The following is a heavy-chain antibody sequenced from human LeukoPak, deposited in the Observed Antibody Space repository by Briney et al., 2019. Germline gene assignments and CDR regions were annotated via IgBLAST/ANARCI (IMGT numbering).Heavy chain of an antibody. V-gene: IGHV5-51*01. Sequence: WMCIIYPRAPHTRYSPSFQGQVTISADKYNSTAYLQWSSLKASDTAMYYCARQSNWFDPWGQGTLVTVSS. J-gene: IGHJ5*02. CDR3: ARQSNWFDP. CDR2: IYPRAPHT.